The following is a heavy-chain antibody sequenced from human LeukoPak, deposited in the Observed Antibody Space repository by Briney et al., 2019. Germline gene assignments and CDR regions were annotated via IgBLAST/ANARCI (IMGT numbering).Heavy chain of an antibody. CDR2: IYPGDSDT. Sequence: GESLNVSCKGSGYSVSSYWIGWVRQMPGKGLEWMGIIYPGDSDTRYSSSFQGQVTISADKSISTAYLQWSSLKASDTAMYYCARVYCSSTSCSDAAIDYWGQGTLVTVSP. V-gene: IGHV5-51*01. J-gene: IGHJ4*02. D-gene: IGHD2-2*01. CDR1: GYSVSSYW. CDR3: ARVYCSSTSCSDAAIDY.